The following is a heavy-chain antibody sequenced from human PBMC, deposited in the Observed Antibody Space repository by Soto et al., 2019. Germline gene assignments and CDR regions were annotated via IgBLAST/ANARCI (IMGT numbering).Heavy chain of an antibody. V-gene: IGHV5-10-1*01. J-gene: IGHJ6*02. CDR2: IDPSDSYT. Sequence: PGESLKISCNGSGYIFTSYWISWGRQMPGKGLEWMGRIDPSDSYTNYSPSFQGHVTISADKSISTAYLQWSSLKASDTAMYYCARRERYCSSTSCSYYYYYGMDVWGQGTTVTVSS. CDR3: ARRERYCSSTSCSYYYYYGMDV. D-gene: IGHD2-2*01. CDR1: GYIFTSYW.